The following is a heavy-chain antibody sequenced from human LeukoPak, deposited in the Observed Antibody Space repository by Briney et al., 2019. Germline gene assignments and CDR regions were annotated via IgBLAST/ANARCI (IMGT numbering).Heavy chain of an antibody. CDR3: ARELYYYDSSGYGMDV. J-gene: IGHJ6*02. CDR1: GFTFSSYG. V-gene: IGHV3-33*01. CDR2: IWYDGSNK. Sequence: GGSLRLPCAASGFTFSSYGMHWVRQAPGKGLEWVAVIWYDGSNKYYADSVKGRFTISRDNSKNTLYLQMNSLRAEDTAVYYCARELYYYDSSGYGMDVWGQGTTVTVSS. D-gene: IGHD3-22*01.